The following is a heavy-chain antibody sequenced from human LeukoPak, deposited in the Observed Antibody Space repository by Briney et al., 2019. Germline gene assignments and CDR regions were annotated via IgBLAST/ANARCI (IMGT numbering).Heavy chain of an antibody. D-gene: IGHD4-17*01. Sequence: ASVKVSCKASGYTFTSYGISWVQQAPGQGLEWMGWISAYNGNTNYAQKLQGRVTMTTDTSTSTAYMELRSLRSDDTAVYYCARDLEDYGDYVNLDYWGQGTLVTVSS. CDR2: ISAYNGNT. CDR1: GYTFTSYG. V-gene: IGHV1-18*04. CDR3: ARDLEDYGDYVNLDY. J-gene: IGHJ4*02.